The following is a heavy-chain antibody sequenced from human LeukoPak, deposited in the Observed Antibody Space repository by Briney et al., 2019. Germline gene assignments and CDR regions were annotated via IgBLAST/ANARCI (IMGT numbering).Heavy chain of an antibody. D-gene: IGHD3-22*01. CDR2: IYSGGNT. J-gene: IGHJ4*02. CDR3: AKPYYYDSSGYQDY. Sequence: GGSLRLSCAASGFTVSSNYMSWVRQAPGKGLEWVSVIYSGGNTYYADSVKGRFTISRDKSKNTLYLQMNSLRAEDTAVYYCAKPYYYDSSGYQDYWGQGTLVTVSS. V-gene: IGHV3-66*04. CDR1: GFTVSSNY.